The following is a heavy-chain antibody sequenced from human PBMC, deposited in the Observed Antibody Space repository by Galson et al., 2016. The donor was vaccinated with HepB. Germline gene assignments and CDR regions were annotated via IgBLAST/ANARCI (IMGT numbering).Heavy chain of an antibody. CDR1: GYTFAGYY. D-gene: IGHD3-16*01. CDR3: ARDGWGDY. Sequence: SVKVSCKASGYTFAGYYIHWVRQAPGQGLEWMGWINPNSGGTNYAQKFQGRVTLTRDTSISTAYMELSRRTSDDTAVYYCARDGWGDYWGQGTLVTVSS. CDR2: INPNSGGT. V-gene: IGHV1-2*02. J-gene: IGHJ4*02.